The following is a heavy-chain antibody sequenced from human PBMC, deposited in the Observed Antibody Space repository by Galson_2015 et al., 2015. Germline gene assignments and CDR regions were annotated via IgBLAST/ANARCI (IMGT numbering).Heavy chain of an antibody. CDR1: GFTFSSCG. V-gene: IGHV3-30*18. J-gene: IGHJ6*02. D-gene: IGHD2-15*01. CDR3: AKDNEGYCSDGHCYSYYYYGIDV. Sequence: SLRLSCAASGFTFSSCGMHWVRQAPGKGLEWVALISDEGSIKEYADSVKGRFTISRDNSKNTLSLQMNSLRAEDTAIYYCAKDNEGYCSDGHCYSYYYYGIDVWGQGTTVTVSS. CDR2: ISDEGSIK.